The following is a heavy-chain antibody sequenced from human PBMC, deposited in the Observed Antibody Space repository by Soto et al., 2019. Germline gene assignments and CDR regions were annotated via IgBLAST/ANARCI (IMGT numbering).Heavy chain of an antibody. J-gene: IGHJ4*02. D-gene: IGHD4-4*01. CDR3: ARSPALHIDY. CDR1: GFTFSNYA. V-gene: IGHV1-3*01. Sequence: GASVKVSCKASGFTFSNYAIQWVRQAPGQRLEWMGWINAGNGSTKYSQKFQGRVTITRDTSASTAYMELSSLRSEDTAVYYCARSPALHIDYWGQGALVTVSS. CDR2: INAGNGST.